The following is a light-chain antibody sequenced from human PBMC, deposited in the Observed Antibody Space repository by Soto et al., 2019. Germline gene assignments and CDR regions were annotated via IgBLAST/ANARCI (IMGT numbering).Light chain of an antibody. V-gene: IGLV1-40*01. Sequence: QSVLTQPPSGSGGPGERVTNSRTGGNSKIGAGYDVHWYQQRPGGAPKLLIFGNSNRPSGVPDRFSGSKSDTSASLAITGLQAEDEADDYGHSYDNMMSPYNYLFATVTKVTVL. CDR2: GNS. CDR1: NSKIGAGYD. J-gene: IGLJ1*01. CDR3: HSYDNMMSPYNYL.